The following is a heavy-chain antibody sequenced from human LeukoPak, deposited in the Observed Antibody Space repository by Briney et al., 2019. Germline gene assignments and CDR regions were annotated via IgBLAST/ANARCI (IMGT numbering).Heavy chain of an antibody. V-gene: IGHV3-21*01. CDR3: ARPDDYGDSHDAFDI. CDR1: GFTFSSYS. D-gene: IGHD4-17*01. Sequence: SGGSLRLSCAASGFTFSSYSMNWVRQAPGKGLEWVSSISSSSSYIYYADSVEGRFTISRDNAKNSLYLQMNSLRAEDTAVYYCARPDDYGDSHDAFDIWGQGTMVTVSS. J-gene: IGHJ3*02. CDR2: ISSSSSYI.